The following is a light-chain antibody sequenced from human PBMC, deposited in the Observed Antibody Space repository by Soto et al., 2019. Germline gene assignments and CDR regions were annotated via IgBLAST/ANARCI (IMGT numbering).Light chain of an antibody. Sequence: EIVMTQSPATLSVSPGERATLSCSASQSVSSNLAWYQQKPGQAPRLLIYGASTRATGIPARFRGSWSGTELTSTIRSLQSEDFAVYYCQQYNKGVTFGPGTKVDIK. V-gene: IGKV3-15*01. CDR1: QSVSSN. J-gene: IGKJ3*01. CDR3: QQYNKGVT. CDR2: GAS.